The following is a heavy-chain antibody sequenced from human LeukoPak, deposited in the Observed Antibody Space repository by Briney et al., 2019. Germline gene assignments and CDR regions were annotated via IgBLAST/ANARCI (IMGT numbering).Heavy chain of an antibody. CDR1: GGSISSSSYY. CDR2: IYYSGST. D-gene: IGHD5-24*01. CDR3: ARHRSGWLQSSFDY. J-gene: IGHJ4*02. Sequence: SETPSLTCTVSGGSISSSSYYWGWIRQPPGKGLEWIGSIYYSGSTYYNPSLKSRATISVDTSKNQFSLKLSSVTAADTAVYYCARHRSGWLQSSFDYWGQGTLVTVSS. V-gene: IGHV4-39*01.